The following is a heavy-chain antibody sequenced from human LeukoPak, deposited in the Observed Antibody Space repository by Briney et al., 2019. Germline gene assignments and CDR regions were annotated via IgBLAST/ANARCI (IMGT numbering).Heavy chain of an antibody. CDR2: ISGSGGST. J-gene: IGHJ5*02. D-gene: IGHD3-9*01. Sequence: GGSLRLSCAASGFTLSSYAMSWVRQAPGKGLEWVSAISGSGGSTYYADSVKGRFTISRDNSKNTLYLQMNSLRAEDTAVYYCAKDSYVLRYFDWLSDRNWFDPWGQGTLVTVSS. CDR3: AKDSYVLRYFDWLSDRNWFDP. V-gene: IGHV3-23*01. CDR1: GFTLSSYA.